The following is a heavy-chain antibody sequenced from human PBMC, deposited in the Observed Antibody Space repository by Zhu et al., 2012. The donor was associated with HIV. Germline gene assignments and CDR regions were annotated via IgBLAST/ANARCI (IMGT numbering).Heavy chain of an antibody. V-gene: IGHV4-4*09. CDR2: IYTSGST. J-gene: IGHJ6*02. D-gene: IGHD3-10*01. CDR1: GGSISSYY. CDR3: ARDRDYYGSGSYRNYYYGMDV. Sequence: QVQLQESGPGLVKPSETLSLTCTVSGGSISSYYWSWIRQPPGKGLEWIGYIYTSGSTNYNPSLKSRVTISVDTSKNQFSLKLSSVTAANTAVYYCARDRDYYGSGSYRNYYYGMDVWGQGTTVTVSS.